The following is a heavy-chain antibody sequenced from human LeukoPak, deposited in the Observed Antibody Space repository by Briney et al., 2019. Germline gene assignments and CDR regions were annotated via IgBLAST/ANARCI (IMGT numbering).Heavy chain of an antibody. V-gene: IGHV1-18*01. D-gene: IGHD2-2*01. CDR3: AVYCSSTSCPDSRFDP. J-gene: IGHJ5*02. CDR2: ISAYNGNT. CDR1: GYTFTSDG. Sequence: ASVKVSCKASGYTFTSDGISWVRQAPGQGLDWMGLISAYNGNTNNAQKLQGSVTMTTDTSTSTAYMELRSLRSDDTAVYYCAVYCSSTSCPDSRFDPWGQGTLVTVSS.